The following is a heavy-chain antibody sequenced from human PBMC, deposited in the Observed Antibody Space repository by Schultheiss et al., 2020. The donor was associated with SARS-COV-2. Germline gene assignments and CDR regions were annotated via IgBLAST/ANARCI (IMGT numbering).Heavy chain of an antibody. D-gene: IGHD3-3*02. J-gene: IGHJ4*02. CDR2: IYYSGST. Sequence: ESLKISCAASGFTFSSYAMHWVRQAPGKGLEWIGYIYYSGSTNYNPSLKSRVTISVDTSKNQFSLKLSSVTAADTAVYYCARDRSMGYWGQGTLVTVSS. CDR3: ARDRSMGY. CDR1: GFTFSSYA. V-gene: IGHV4-59*01.